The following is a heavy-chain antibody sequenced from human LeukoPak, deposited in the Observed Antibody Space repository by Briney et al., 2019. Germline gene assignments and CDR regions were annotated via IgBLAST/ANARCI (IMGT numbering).Heavy chain of an antibody. CDR3: ARDIGSAADYYYGMDV. J-gene: IGHJ6*02. CDR1: GFTFSSYW. V-gene: IGHV3-7*01. Sequence: QSGGSLRLSCAASGFTFSSYWMSWVRQAPGKGLEWVANIKQDGSEKYYVDSVKGRFTISRDNAKNSLYLQMNSLRAEDTAVYYCARDIGSAADYYYGMDVWGQGTTVTVSS. CDR2: IKQDGSEK. D-gene: IGHD5/OR15-5a*01.